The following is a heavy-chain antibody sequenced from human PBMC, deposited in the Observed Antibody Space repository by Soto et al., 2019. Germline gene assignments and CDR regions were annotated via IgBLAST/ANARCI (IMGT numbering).Heavy chain of an antibody. CDR3: NRHKDYCSGGSCYTPDFDY. V-gene: IGHV3-73*02. Sequence: EVQLVESGGGLVQPGGSLKLSCAASGFTFSGSAMHWVRQASGKGLEWVGRIRSKANRYATAYAASVKGRFTISRGDSKNTAYLQMNSLKTEDTAVYYCNRHKDYCSGGSCYTPDFDYWGQGTLVTVSS. CDR1: GFTFSGSA. J-gene: IGHJ4*02. D-gene: IGHD2-15*01. CDR2: IRSKANRYAT.